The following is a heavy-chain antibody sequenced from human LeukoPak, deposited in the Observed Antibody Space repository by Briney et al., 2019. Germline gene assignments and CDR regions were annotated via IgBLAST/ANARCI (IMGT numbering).Heavy chain of an antibody. CDR3: ARGYYDYVWGSYAVGY. Sequence: ASVKVSCKASGYTFTGYYMHWVRQAPGQGLEWMGWINPNSGGTNYAQKFQGRVTMTRDTSISTAYMELSRLRSDDTAVYYCARGYYDYVWGSYAVGYWGQGTLVTVSP. J-gene: IGHJ4*02. V-gene: IGHV1-2*02. CDR1: GYTFTGYY. CDR2: INPNSGGT. D-gene: IGHD3-16*01.